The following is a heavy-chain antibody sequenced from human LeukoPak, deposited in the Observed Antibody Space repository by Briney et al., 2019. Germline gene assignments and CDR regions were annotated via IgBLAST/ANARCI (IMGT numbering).Heavy chain of an antibody. V-gene: IGHV1-69*13. Sequence: SVKVSCKASGGTFSSYAISWVRQAPGQGLEWMGGIIPIFGTANYAQEFQGRVTITADESTSTAYMELSSLRSEDTAVYYCARDPGGYSYGLRFDPWGQGTLVTVSS. CDR3: ARDPGGYSYGLRFDP. J-gene: IGHJ5*02. CDR1: GGTFSSYA. D-gene: IGHD5-18*01. CDR2: IIPIFGTA.